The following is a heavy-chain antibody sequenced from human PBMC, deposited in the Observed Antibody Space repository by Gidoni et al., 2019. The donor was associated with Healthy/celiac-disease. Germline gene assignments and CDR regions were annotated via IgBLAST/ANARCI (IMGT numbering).Heavy chain of an antibody. D-gene: IGHD5-18*01. CDR1: GYTFTGYY. CDR2: INPNSGGT. CDR3: ARTAMGIYYDYGMDV. J-gene: IGHJ6*02. Sequence: QVQLVQSGAEVKKPGASVKVSCKASGYTFTGYYMHWVRQAPGQGLEWMGWINPNSGGTNYAQKFQGWVTMTRDTSISTAYMELSRLRSDDTAVYYCARTAMGIYYDYGMDVWGQGTTVTVSS. V-gene: IGHV1-2*04.